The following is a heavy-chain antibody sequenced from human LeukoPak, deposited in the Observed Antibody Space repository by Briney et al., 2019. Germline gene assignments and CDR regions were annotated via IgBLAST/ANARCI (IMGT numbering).Heavy chain of an antibody. Sequence: GASVKVSFKASGYTFTSYCMHWVRQAPGQGLEWMGIINPSCGSTSYAQKFQGRLTMTRDTSTSTVYMELSSLRSEDTAVYYCARVTMVREYDYWGQGTLVTVSS. J-gene: IGHJ4*02. V-gene: IGHV1-46*01. CDR1: GYTFTSYC. D-gene: IGHD3-10*01. CDR2: INPSCGST. CDR3: ARVTMVREYDY.